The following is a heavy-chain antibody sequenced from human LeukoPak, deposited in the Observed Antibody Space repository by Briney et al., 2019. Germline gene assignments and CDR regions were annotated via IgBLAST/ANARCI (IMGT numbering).Heavy chain of an antibody. J-gene: IGHJ6*02. CDR1: GGSFSGYY. CDR3: ARGNSSRGYSYGPSTYGMDV. Sequence: PSETLSLTCAVYGGSFSGYYWSWIRQPPGKGLEWIGEINHSGSTSYNPSLKSRVTISVDTSKNQFSLKLSSVTAADTAVYYCARGNSSRGYSYGPSTYGMDVWGQGTTVTVSS. V-gene: IGHV4-34*01. D-gene: IGHD5-18*01. CDR2: INHSGST.